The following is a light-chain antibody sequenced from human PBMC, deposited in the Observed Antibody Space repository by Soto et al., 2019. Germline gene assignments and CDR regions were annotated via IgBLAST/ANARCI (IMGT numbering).Light chain of an antibody. CDR1: QSVISNH. J-gene: IGKJ1*01. CDR3: QQYGTSPRT. Sequence: ETVMTQSPATLSVSPGERATLFCRASQSVISNHLGWYRQKPGQAPRLPIYAASSRATGIPDRFSGSGSGTEFTLTISRLESEDFAVYFCQQYGTSPRTFGQGTKVDIK. V-gene: IGKV3-20*01. CDR2: AAS.